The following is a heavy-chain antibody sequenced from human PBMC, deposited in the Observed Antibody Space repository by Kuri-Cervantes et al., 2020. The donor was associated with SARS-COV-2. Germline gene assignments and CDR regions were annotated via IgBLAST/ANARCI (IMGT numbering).Heavy chain of an antibody. CDR1: GDSMSWSY. J-gene: IGHJ4*02. CDR3: AKDKIGDGKPIIY. V-gene: IGHV4-59*01. D-gene: IGHD1-14*01. Sequence: ESLKISCIVSGDSMSWSYWTWRRKSPGRGLEWIGYVSDTGSRYNPSLGSRVTISVDTSKNQFSLRLTSVTAADTALYSCAKDKIGDGKPIIYWGRGILVTVSS. CDR2: VSDTGSR.